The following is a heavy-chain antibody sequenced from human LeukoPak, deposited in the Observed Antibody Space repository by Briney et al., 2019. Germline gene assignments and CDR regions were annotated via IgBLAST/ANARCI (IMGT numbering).Heavy chain of an antibody. D-gene: IGHD6-13*01. V-gene: IGHV3-30*04. Sequence: GGSLRLSCAASGFTFSSYSMHWVRQAPGKGLEWVAIISYDGSNRYYADSVKGRFTISRDNSRNTLYLQINSLRTEDTAVYYCAKDLGSTWDYYFDYWGQGTLVTVSS. J-gene: IGHJ4*02. CDR1: GFTFSSYS. CDR2: ISYDGSNR. CDR3: AKDLGSTWDYYFDY.